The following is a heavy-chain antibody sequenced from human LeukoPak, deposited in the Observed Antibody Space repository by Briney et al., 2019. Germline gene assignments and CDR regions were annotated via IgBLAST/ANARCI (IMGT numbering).Heavy chain of an antibody. J-gene: IGHJ4*02. CDR3: ARAVAGPASYYFDY. V-gene: IGHV4-59*08. CDR1: GGSISHYY. CDR2: TYYGGST. Sequence: SETLSLTCTVSGGSISHYYWSWIRQPPEKGLEWIGYTYYGGSTKFNPSLKSRVAISVDTSKNQFSLKLSSVTAADTAVYYCARAVAGPASYYFDYWGQGTLVTVSS. D-gene: IGHD6-19*01.